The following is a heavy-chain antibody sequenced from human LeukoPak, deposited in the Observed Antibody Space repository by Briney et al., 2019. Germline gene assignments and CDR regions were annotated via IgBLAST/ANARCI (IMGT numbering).Heavy chain of an antibody. Sequence: SETLSLTCAVYGGSFSCYYWSWIRQPPGKGLEWIGEINHSGSTNYNPSLKSRVTISVDTSKNQFSLKLSSVTAADTAVYYCARARTTVTSPPHIDYWGPGTLVTVSS. CDR3: ARARTTVTSPPHIDY. V-gene: IGHV4-34*01. CDR2: INHSGST. J-gene: IGHJ4*02. CDR1: GGSFSCYY. D-gene: IGHD4-17*01.